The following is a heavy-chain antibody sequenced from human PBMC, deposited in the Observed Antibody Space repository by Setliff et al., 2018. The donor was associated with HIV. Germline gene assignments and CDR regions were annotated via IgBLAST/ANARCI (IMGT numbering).Heavy chain of an antibody. CDR2: VYYIGNT. Sequence: SETLSLTCTVSGGSITSSSSYWSWVRQSPGKGLEWIAYVYYIGNTNCNPSLKSRVTVSVDTSKNQFSLELTSVAAADTGVYYCARVGPYYNFWSWSDYYLTKVWLDPWGQGALVTVSS. D-gene: IGHD3-3*01. CDR3: ARVGPYYNFWSWSDYYLTKVWLDP. V-gene: IGHV4-61*01. CDR1: GGSITSSSSY. J-gene: IGHJ5*02.